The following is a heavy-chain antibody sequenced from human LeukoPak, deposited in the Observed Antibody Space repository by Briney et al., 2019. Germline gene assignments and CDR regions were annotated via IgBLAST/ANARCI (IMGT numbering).Heavy chain of an antibody. D-gene: IGHD6-19*01. CDR2: INPSGGST. CDR3: ARDGSAVAGPNWWFDP. V-gene: IGHV1-46*01. J-gene: IGHJ5*02. CDR1: GYTFTSYY. Sequence: GASVKVSCKASGYTFTSYYMHWVRQAPGQGLKWMGIINPSGGSTSYAQKFQGRVTMTRDMSTSTVYMELSSLRSEDTAVYYCARDGSAVAGPNWWFDPWGQGTLVTVSS.